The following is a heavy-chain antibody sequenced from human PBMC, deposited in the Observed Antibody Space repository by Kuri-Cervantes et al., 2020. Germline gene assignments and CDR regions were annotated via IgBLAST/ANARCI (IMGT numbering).Heavy chain of an antibody. Sequence: SETLSLTCTVSGGSTSSSSYYWGWIRQPPGKGLEWIGSIYYSGSTYYNPSLKSRVTISVDTSKNQFSLKLSSVTAADTAVYYCARRDAFDIWGQGTMVTVSS. CDR1: GGSTSSSSYY. CDR2: IYYSGST. J-gene: IGHJ3*02. V-gene: IGHV4-39*01. CDR3: ARRDAFDI.